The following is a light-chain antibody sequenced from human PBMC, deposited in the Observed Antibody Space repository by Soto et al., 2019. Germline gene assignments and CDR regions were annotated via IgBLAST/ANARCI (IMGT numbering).Light chain of an antibody. V-gene: IGKV1-5*03. CDR2: EAS. CDR1: QDVNNW. Sequence: DRQMPQSPYTLSAYVGDIVPITCRACQDVNNWLAWYQQKQGKAPQLLIYEASSLVTGVPSSFSCSGSGTEFTLTISSLQPDDFATSSCQQYDSRLSFGQGTTVEVQ. J-gene: IGKJ1*01. CDR3: QQYDSRLS.